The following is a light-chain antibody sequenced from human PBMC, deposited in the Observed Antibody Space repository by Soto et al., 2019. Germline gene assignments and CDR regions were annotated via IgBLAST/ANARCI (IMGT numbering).Light chain of an antibody. Sequence: IVLTQSPGTLSLSPGERATLSCRASQSISSSYLGWYQQKPGQAPRLLIYGASSRATGIPDRFSGSGSETDFALTISSLEPEDFAICYCQQYGYSPLTFGGGTKVEIK. J-gene: IGKJ4*01. CDR3: QQYGYSPLT. CDR2: GAS. V-gene: IGKV3-20*01. CDR1: QSISSSY.